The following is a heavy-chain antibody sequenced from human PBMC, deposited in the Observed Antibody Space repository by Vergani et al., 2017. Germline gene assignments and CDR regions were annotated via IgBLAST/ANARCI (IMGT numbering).Heavy chain of an antibody. CDR3: ARHSNWGSPYYFDY. D-gene: IGHD7-27*01. Sequence: QVQLQESGPGLVKPSETLSLTCTVSGGSISSYYWSWIRQPPGKGLEWIGYIYYSGSTNYNPSLKSRVTISVDTSKNQFSLKLSSVTAADTAVYYCARHSNWGSPYYFDYWGQGTLVTVSS. J-gene: IGHJ4*02. CDR1: GGSISSYY. V-gene: IGHV4-59*08. CDR2: IYYSGST.